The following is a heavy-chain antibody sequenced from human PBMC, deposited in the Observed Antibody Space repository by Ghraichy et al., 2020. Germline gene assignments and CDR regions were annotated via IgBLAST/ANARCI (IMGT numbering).Heavy chain of an antibody. CDR2: ISSYDGST. J-gene: IGHJ6*03. CDR3: AKDHGSGKTSGLSWAYYFYIDV. CDR1: GFTFSNYA. Sequence: GGSLRLSCAASGFTFSNYAMNWVRQAPGKGLEWVSTISSYDGSTSYADSVMGRFTISRDNSKNTLFLQMHNLRVEDTAVYYCAKDHGSGKTSGLSWAYYFYIDVWGKGTTVTVS. D-gene: IGHD3-10*01. V-gene: IGHV3-23*01.